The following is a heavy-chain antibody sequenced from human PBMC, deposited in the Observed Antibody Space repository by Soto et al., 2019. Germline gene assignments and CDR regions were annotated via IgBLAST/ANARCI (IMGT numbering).Heavy chain of an antibody. CDR1: GDTFSTYT. CDR2: ITPRSATS. V-gene: IGHV1-69*12. J-gene: IGHJ6*02. D-gene: IGHD2-2*01. Sequence: QVQLVQSGAEVKKPGSSVKVSCKAPGDTFSTYTITWVRQAPGQGLEWMGGITPRSATSNYAQKFQGRVTVTADESTSTVYMELSSLTSEDTAVYYCAREGLVLVPSTVNSDYYYYAMDVWGQGTTVTVSS. CDR3: AREGLVLVPSTVNSDYYYYAMDV.